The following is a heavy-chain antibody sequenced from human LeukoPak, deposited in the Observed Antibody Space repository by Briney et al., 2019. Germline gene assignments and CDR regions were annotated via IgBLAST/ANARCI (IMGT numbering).Heavy chain of an antibody. V-gene: IGHV1-69*13. CDR3: ARDLTEMATRHDAFDI. CDR1: GGTFSSYA. CDR2: IIPIFGTA. J-gene: IGHJ3*02. Sequence: GASVKVSCKASGGTFSSYAISWVRQAPGQGLEWMGGIIPIFGTANYAQKFQGRVTITADESTSTAYMELSSLRSEDTAVYYCARDLTEMATRHDAFDIWGQGTMVTVSS. D-gene: IGHD5-24*01.